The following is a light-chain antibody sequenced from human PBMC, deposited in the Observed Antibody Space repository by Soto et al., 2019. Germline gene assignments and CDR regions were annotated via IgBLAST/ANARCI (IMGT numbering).Light chain of an antibody. CDR2: AAS. J-gene: IGKJ3*01. Sequence: DIQLTQSPSFLSASVGDRVTITCRASQGISSYLAWYQQKPGKAPKLLIYAASTLQSGVPSRFSGSGSGTEFTLTISSLQPEDFVTYYCQQLNSYLITFGPGTKVDIK. CDR3: QQLNSYLIT. CDR1: QGISSY. V-gene: IGKV1-9*01.